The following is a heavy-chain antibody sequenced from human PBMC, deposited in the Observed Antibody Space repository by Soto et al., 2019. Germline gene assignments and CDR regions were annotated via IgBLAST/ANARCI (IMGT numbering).Heavy chain of an antibody. V-gene: IGHV4-34*01. D-gene: IGHD6-13*01. CDR2: INHSGST. CDR3: ASLVAAGGQRGYFDY. J-gene: IGHJ4*02. CDR1: GGSFSGYY. Sequence: QVQLQQWGAGLLKPSETLSLTCAVYGGSFSGYYWSWIRQPPGKGLEWIGEINHSGSTNYNPSLKLRVTLPVETSNNRCPLKLSSVPAADTAVYYCASLVAAGGQRGYFDYWGQGTLVTVSS.